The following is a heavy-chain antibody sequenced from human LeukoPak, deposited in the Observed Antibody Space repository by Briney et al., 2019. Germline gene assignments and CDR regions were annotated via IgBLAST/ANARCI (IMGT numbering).Heavy chain of an antibody. CDR3: AKHPWFGEFWYFDL. V-gene: IGHV4-61*02. CDR2: IYTSGST. CDR1: GGSISSDNYY. D-gene: IGHD3-10*01. Sequence: SETLSLTCTVSGGSISSDNYYWSWIRQPAGKGLEWIGRIYTSGSTNYNPSLKRRVTMSLDTSKNQFSLNLSSVTAADTAVYYCAKHPWFGEFWYFDLWGRGTLVTVSS. J-gene: IGHJ2*01.